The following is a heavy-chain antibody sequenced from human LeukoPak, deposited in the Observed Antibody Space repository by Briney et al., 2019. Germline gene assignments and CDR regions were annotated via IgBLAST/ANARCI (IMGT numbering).Heavy chain of an antibody. V-gene: IGHV4-61*02. D-gene: IGHD2-15*01. Sequence: PSETLSLTCTVSGGSISSGSYYWSWIRQPAGKGLEWIGRIYSSGSTIYNPSLKSRVTISVDTSKNQFSLKLSSVTAADTAVYYCARKARPCSGGSCYSYYFDYWGRGTLVTVSS. J-gene: IGHJ4*02. CDR1: GGSISSGSYY. CDR3: ARKARPCSGGSCYSYYFDY. CDR2: IYSSGST.